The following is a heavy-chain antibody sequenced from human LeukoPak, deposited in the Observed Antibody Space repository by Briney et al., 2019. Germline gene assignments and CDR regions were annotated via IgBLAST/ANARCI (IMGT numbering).Heavy chain of an antibody. Sequence: GGSLRLSCAAPKFTFSTSALSWVRQAPGKGLEWVANIKQDGSEKYYVDSVKGRFTISRDNAKNSLYLQMNSLRAEDTAVYYCARDGYYYGSGSWGYFDYWGQGTLVTVSS. CDR3: ARDGYYYGSGSWGYFDY. D-gene: IGHD3-10*01. CDR1: KFTFSTSA. CDR2: IKQDGSEK. J-gene: IGHJ4*02. V-gene: IGHV3-7*01.